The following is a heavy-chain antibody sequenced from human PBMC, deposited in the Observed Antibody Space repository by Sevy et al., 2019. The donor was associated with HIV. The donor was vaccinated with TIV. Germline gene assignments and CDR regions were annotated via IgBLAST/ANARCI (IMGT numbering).Heavy chain of an antibody. D-gene: IGHD3-22*01. J-gene: IGHJ4*02. CDR1: GYTLSELS. Sequence: ASVNVSCKVFGYTLSELSMHWVRQTPGKGLEWMGSFDPEDGETIYAQKFQGRVAMTEDTSTDTAYMELRSLRSEDTAVFYCAITKDYYDNSGYPSDYWGQGTLVTVSS. CDR2: FDPEDGET. V-gene: IGHV1-24*01. CDR3: AITKDYYDNSGYPSDY.